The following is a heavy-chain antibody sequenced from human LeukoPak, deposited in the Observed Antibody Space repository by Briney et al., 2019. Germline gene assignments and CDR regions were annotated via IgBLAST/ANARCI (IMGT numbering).Heavy chain of an antibody. Sequence: GGSLRLSCAASGFTLSSYGMHWVRQAPGKGLEWVAVISYDGSNKYYADSVKGRFTISRDNSKNTLYLQMNSLRAEDTAVYYCAKSRSYYYDSSGYYAVDYWGQGTLVTVSS. V-gene: IGHV3-30*18. J-gene: IGHJ4*02. CDR2: ISYDGSNK. CDR3: AKSRSYYYDSSGYYAVDY. CDR1: GFTLSSYG. D-gene: IGHD3-22*01.